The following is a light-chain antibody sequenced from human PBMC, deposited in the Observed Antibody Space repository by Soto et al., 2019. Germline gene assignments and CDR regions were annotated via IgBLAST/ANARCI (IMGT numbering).Light chain of an antibody. V-gene: IGLV2-23*02. CDR3: CSYAGSSFIVI. J-gene: IGLJ2*01. CDR1: NSDVGGYNL. CDR2: EVT. Sequence: QSVLTQPASVSGSLGQSITISCTGTNSDVGGYNLVSWYQHHPGRTPTLLIHEVTKRPSGVSNRFSASKSGNTASLTISGLQAEDEADYYCCSYAGSSFIVIFGGGTKLTVL.